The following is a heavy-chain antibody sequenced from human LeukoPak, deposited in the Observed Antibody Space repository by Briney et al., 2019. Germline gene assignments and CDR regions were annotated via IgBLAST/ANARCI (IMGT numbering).Heavy chain of an antibody. CDR2: ISYDGSNK. Sequence: GGSLRLSCAASGFTFSDYYMSWIRQAPGKGLEWVAVISYDGSNKYYADSVKGRFTISRDNSKNTLYLQMNSLRAEDTAVYYCARDPGAAAGTRWGQGTLVTVSS. J-gene: IGHJ4*02. V-gene: IGHV3-30*01. D-gene: IGHD6-13*01. CDR3: ARDPGAAAGTR. CDR1: GFTFSDYY.